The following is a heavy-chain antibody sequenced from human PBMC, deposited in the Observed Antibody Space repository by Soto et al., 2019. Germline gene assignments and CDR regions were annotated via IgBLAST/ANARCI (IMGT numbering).Heavy chain of an antibody. CDR2: TYYRSKWIH. V-gene: IGHV6-1*01. CDR1: GDSVSSSSAA. Sequence: SQTLSLTCVISGDSVSSSSAAWNWIRHSPSRGLEWLGRTYYRSKWIHEYTVSMESRITINPDTSKNQFSLHIYSVTPEDTAVYYCAGVVWFRGMDVWGQGTPVTVSS. J-gene: IGHJ6*02. D-gene: IGHD3-16*01. CDR3: AGVVWFRGMDV.